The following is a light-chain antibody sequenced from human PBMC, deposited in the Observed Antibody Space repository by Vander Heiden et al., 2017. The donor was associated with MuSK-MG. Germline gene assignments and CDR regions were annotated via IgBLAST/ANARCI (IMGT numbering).Light chain of an antibody. J-gene: IGKJ3*01. CDR2: GAS. CDR1: QSVSSSY. Sequence: EIVLTQSPGTRSLSPGERATLSCRASQSVSSSYLAWYQQKPGQAPRLLIYGASSRATGIPDRFSGSGSGTDFTLTISRLEPEDFAVYYCQQYGSAPPRFTFGPGTKVDIK. V-gene: IGKV3-20*01. CDR3: QQYGSAPPRFT.